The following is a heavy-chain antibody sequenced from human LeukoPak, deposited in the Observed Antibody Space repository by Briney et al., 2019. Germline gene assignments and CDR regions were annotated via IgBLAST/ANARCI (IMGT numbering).Heavy chain of an antibody. D-gene: IGHD4-11*01. CDR1: GYTFTGYY. CDR2: ISAYNGNT. Sequence: ASVKVSCRASGYTFTGYYMHWVRQAPGQGLEWMGWISAYNGNTNYAQKVQGRVTMTTDTSTSTAYMELRSLRSDDTAVYYCARGRDYSNYHLDYWGQGTLVTVSS. J-gene: IGHJ4*02. CDR3: ARGRDYSNYHLDY. V-gene: IGHV1-18*04.